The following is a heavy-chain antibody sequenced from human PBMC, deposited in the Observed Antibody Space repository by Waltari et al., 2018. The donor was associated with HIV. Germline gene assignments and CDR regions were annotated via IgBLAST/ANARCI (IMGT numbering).Heavy chain of an antibody. CDR3: ARDGGVQGMLNDIWNFDV. D-gene: IGHD3-22*01. Sequence: QVQLQESGPRLVKPSQTLSLTCTVSGGSISSGSYYWSWIRQPAGKGLEWYGRFYTSGTTTYHPFLKGPVTITIDTSKDQFLLNLSSVTAADPAVYYCARDGGVQGMLNDIWNFDVWGRGTLVTVSS. J-gene: IGHJ2*01. CDR1: GGSISSGSYY. V-gene: IGHV4-61*02. CDR2: FYTSGTT.